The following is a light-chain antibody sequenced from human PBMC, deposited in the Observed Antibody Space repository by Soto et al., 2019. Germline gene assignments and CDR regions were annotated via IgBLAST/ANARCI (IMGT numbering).Light chain of an antibody. Sequence: QSALTQPASVSGSPVQSITISCTGTSSDIGAYNFVSWYQQHPGKAPKLMLYDVNIRPSGVSNRFSGSKSGNTASLTISGLQAEDEADYYFTSWTTSTTMIFGGGTKVTVL. CDR3: TSWTTSTTMI. CDR1: SSDIGAYNF. V-gene: IGLV2-14*03. CDR2: DVN. J-gene: IGLJ2*01.